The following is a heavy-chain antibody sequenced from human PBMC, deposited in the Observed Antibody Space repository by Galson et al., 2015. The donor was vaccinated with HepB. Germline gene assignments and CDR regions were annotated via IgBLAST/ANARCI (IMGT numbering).Heavy chain of an antibody. CDR2: IFPADSDT. CDR3: ARPGYSSYGMDV. Sequence: QSGAEVKKPGESLKISCQASGYNFPTSWIGWVRQMPGKGLEWMGIIFPADSDTRYSPSFQGQVTISADKSINTAYLQWSSLKASDTAIYYCARPGYSSYGMDVWGQGTTVIVSS. V-gene: IGHV5-51*01. J-gene: IGHJ6*02. D-gene: IGHD5-18*01. CDR1: GYNFPTSW.